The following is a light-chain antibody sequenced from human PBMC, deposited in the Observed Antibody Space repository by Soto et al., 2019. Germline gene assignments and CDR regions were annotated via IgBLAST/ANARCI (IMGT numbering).Light chain of an antibody. CDR2: AAS. Sequence: AIQMTQFPSSLSASVGDRVTITCRASQDIRSDLGWYQQRPGKAPKLLIYAASSLQSGVPSRFSGSGSGTDFTLTISSLQPEDFATYYCQQANSFPYTFGQGTRLEIK. J-gene: IGKJ5*01. V-gene: IGKV1-6*01. CDR1: QDIRSD. CDR3: QQANSFPYT.